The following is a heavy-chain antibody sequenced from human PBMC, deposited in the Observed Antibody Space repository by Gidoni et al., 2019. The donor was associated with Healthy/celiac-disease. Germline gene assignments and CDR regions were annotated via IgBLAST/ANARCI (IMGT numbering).Heavy chain of an antibody. CDR1: GFTFSSYA. Sequence: EVQLLESGGGLVQPGGSLRLSCAASGFTFSSYAMSWVRQGPGTGLEWVSAISGSGGSTYYADSVKGRFTISRDNSKNTLYLQMNSLRAEDTAVYYCANSPPYCSGGSCPFDYWGQGTLVTVSS. D-gene: IGHD2-15*01. CDR2: ISGSGGST. J-gene: IGHJ4*02. CDR3: ANSPPYCSGGSCPFDY. V-gene: IGHV3-23*01.